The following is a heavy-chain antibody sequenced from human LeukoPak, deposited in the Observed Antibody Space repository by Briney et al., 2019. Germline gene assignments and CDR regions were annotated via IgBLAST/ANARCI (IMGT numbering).Heavy chain of an antibody. D-gene: IGHD6-13*01. V-gene: IGHV1-2*02. J-gene: IGHJ5*02. CDR3: ARERLAAAGTNWFDP. Sequence: ASVKVSCKASGYTFTGYYMHWVRQASGQGLEWMGWINPNSGGTNYAQKFQGRVTMTRDTSISTAYMELSRLRSDDTAVYYCARERLAAAGTNWFDPWVQGTLVTVSS. CDR2: INPNSGGT. CDR1: GYTFTGYY.